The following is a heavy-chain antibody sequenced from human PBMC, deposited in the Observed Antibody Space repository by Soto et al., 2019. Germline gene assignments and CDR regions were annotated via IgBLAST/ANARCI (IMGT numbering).Heavy chain of an antibody. Sequence: GGSLRLSCAASGFTFSSYGMHWVRQAPGKGLEWVAVISYDGSNKYYADSVKGRFTISRDNSKNTPYLQMNSLRAEDTAVYYCAKEYGGYSYEYYFDYWGQGTLVTVSS. D-gene: IGHD5-18*01. J-gene: IGHJ4*02. CDR1: GFTFSSYG. CDR2: ISYDGSNK. V-gene: IGHV3-30*18. CDR3: AKEYGGYSYEYYFDY.